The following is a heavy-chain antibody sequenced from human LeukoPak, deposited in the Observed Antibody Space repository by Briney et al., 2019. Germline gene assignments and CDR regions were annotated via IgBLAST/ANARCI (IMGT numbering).Heavy chain of an antibody. CDR3: TRSGVENWFDP. CDR2: INPNSGGT. J-gene: IGHJ5*02. D-gene: IGHD3-10*01. V-gene: IGHV1-2*06. Sequence: GASVKVSCKASGYTFTGYYMHWVRQAPGQGLEWMGRINPNSGGTNYAQKFQGRVTMTRDTSISTAYMELRSLKSYDTAVYYGTRSGVENWFDPRGQGTLVTVSS. CDR1: GYTFTGYY.